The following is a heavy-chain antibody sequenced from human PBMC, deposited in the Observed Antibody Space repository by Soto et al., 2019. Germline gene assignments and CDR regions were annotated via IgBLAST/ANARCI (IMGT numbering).Heavy chain of an antibody. V-gene: IGHV1-69*05. D-gene: IGHD2-2*01. CDR1: GGTFSSYA. J-gene: IGHJ6*03. CDR3: ARDRGVVVVPSATPKYYYYMDV. Sequence: SVKVSCKASGGTFSSYAISWVRQAPGQGLEWMGGIIPIFGTANYAQKFQGRVTITTDASTSTAYMELRSLRSDDTAVYYCARDRGVVVVPSATPKYYYYMDVWGKGTTVTVSS. CDR2: IIPIFGTA.